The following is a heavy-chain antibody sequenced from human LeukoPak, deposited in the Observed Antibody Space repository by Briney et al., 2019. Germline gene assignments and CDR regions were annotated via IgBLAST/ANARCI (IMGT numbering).Heavy chain of an antibody. D-gene: IGHD4-4*01. Sequence: SETLSLTCAVYGGSFSGYYWSWIRQPPGKVLEWIGEINHSGSTNYNPSLKSRVTISVDTSKNQFSLKLSSVTAADTAVYYCARGLTTVSSYNWFDPWGQGTLVTVSS. CDR3: ARGLTTVSSYNWFDP. CDR2: INHSGST. J-gene: IGHJ5*02. CDR1: GGSFSGYY. V-gene: IGHV4-34*01.